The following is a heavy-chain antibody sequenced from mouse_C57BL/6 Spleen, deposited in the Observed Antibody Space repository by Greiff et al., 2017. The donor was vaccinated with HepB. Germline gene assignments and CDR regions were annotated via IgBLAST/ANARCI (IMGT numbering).Heavy chain of an antibody. CDR1: GYTFTDYE. D-gene: IGHD1-1*01. CDR3: TTHYYGSSYGDY. J-gene: IGHJ2*01. Sequence: QVQLQQSGAELVRPGASVTLSCKASGYTFTDYEMHWVKQTPVHGLEWIGAIDPETGGTAYNQKFKGKAILTADTSTSTAYMELRSLTSEDSAVYYCTTHYYGSSYGDYWGQGTTLTVSS. V-gene: IGHV1-15*01. CDR2: IDPETGGT.